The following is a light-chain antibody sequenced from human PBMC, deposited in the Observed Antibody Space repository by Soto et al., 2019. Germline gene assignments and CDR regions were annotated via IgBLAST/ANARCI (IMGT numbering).Light chain of an antibody. CDR1: SSDVGSYNF. V-gene: IGLV2-14*01. J-gene: IGLJ1*01. Sequence: QSVLTQPASVSGSPGQSITISCTGTSSDVGSYNFVSWYQQLPGKAPKLMIYEVSNRPSGVSNRFSGSKSGNTASLTISGXQAEDEADYYCSSYTTSSNYVFGSGTKAPS. CDR3: SSYTTSSNYV. CDR2: EVS.